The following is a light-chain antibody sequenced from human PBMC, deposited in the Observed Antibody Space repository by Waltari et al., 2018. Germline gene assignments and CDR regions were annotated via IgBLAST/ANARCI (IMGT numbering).Light chain of an antibody. CDR2: KAS. CDR3: QQYNSYSPPWT. CDR1: QSISSW. Sequence: DIQMTQSPSTLSASVGDRVTITCRASQSISSWLAWYQQKPGKAPKLLIYKASSLESGVPSRFSGSGSGTEFTLTISSRQPDDFATYYCQQYNSYSPPWTFGQGTKVEIK. V-gene: IGKV1-5*03. J-gene: IGKJ1*01.